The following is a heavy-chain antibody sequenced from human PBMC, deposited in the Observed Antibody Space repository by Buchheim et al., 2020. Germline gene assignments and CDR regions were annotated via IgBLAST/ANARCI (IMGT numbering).Heavy chain of an antibody. CDR3: ARDRLYSSSWYTPDY. Sequence: QVQLVESGGGVVQPGRSLRLSCAASGFTFSSYGMHWVRQAPSKGLEWVAVIWYDGSNKYYADSVKGRFTISRDNSKNTLYLQMNSLRAEDTAVYYCARDRLYSSSWYTPDYWGQGTL. CDR2: IWYDGSNK. D-gene: IGHD6-13*01. J-gene: IGHJ4*02. CDR1: GFTFSSYG. V-gene: IGHV3-33*01.